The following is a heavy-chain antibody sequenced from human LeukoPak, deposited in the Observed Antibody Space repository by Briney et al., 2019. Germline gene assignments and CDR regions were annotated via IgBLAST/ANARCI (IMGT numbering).Heavy chain of an antibody. Sequence: GRSLRLSCAASGFTFSTSWMSWVRQAPVKGLEWVANIKGDGSEKQYVDSVVGRFTVSRDNAKNSLYLQMNILRGDDTAVYYCAKYSGAYAIEYWGQGTLVTVSS. CDR2: IKGDGSEK. V-gene: IGHV3-7*02. CDR3: AKYSGAYAIEY. CDR1: GFTFSTSW. D-gene: IGHD4-17*01. J-gene: IGHJ4*02.